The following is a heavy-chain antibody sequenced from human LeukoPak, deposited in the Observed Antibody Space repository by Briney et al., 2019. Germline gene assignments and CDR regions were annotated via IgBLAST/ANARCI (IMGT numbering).Heavy chain of an antibody. CDR3: AREYCSGGSCYRIDS. CDR2: ITSSSIYI. J-gene: IGHJ4*02. Sequence: GGSPRLSCAASGFIFSSYSMTWVRQAPGKGLEWVSSITSSSIYIYYADSVKGRFTISRDNAKNSLYLQMNSLRAEDTAVYYCAREYCSGGSCYRIDSWGQGTLVTVSS. CDR1: GFIFSSYS. D-gene: IGHD2-15*01. V-gene: IGHV3-21*01.